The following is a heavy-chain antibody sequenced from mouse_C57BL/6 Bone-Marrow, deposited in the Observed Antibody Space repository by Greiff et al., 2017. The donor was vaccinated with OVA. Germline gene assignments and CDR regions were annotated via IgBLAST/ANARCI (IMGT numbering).Heavy chain of an antibody. D-gene: IGHD1-1*01. CDR2: ISYDGSN. J-gene: IGHJ1*03. V-gene: IGHV3-6*01. CDR3: AREPHYYGSSYVDFDV. CDR1: GYSITSGYY. Sequence: EVQLQESGPGLVKPSQSLSLTCSVTGYSITSGYYWNWIRQFPGNKLEWMGYISYDGSNNYNPSLKNRISITRDTSKNQFFLKLNSVTTEDTATYYCAREPHYYGSSYVDFDVWGTGTTVTVSS.